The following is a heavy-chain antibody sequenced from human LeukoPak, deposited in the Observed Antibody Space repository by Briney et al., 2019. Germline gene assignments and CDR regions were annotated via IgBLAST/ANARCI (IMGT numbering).Heavy chain of an antibody. CDR3: ARGAGGGVNWFDP. Sequence: PGGSLRLSCAASGFTFSSYGMHWVRQAPGKGLEWVAVIWYDGSNKYYADSVKGRFTISRDNSKNTLYLHMNNLRAEDTAVYYCARGAGGGVNWFDPWGQGILVTVSS. CDR2: IWYDGSNK. CDR1: GFTFSSYG. D-gene: IGHD3-16*01. J-gene: IGHJ5*02. V-gene: IGHV3-33*01.